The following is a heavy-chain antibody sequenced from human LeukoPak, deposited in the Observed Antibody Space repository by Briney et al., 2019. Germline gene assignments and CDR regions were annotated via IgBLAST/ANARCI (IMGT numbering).Heavy chain of an antibody. V-gene: IGHV3-15*01. CDR3: TTDPTTIILLWVGESQNGIDL. J-gene: IGHJ5*02. Sequence: GGSLRLSCAASRFTFSNAWMSWVRQAPGKGREWVGRIKSKTDGGTTDYAATVKGRFTFSRDDSKNTLYLQMNSLKPEDTAVYYSTTDPTTIILLWVGESQNGIDLWGQGTLVTVSS. CDR1: RFTFSNAW. CDR2: IKSKTDGGTT. D-gene: IGHD3-10*01.